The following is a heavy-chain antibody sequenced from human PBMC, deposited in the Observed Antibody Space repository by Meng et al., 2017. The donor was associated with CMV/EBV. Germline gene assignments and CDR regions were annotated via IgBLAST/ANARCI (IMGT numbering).Heavy chain of an antibody. CDR2: IYYSGST. J-gene: IGHJ6*02. V-gene: IGHV4-61*01. CDR3: ASSGGYDFWSGYSYGMDV. Sequence: SGTLSLTCTVSGGSVSSGSYSWGWIRQPPGKGLEWIGYIYYSGSTNYNPSLKSRVTLSVDTSKNQFSLKLSSVTAADTAVYYCASSGGYDFWSGYSYGMDVWGQGTTVTVSS. CDR1: GGSVSSGSYS. D-gene: IGHD3-3*01.